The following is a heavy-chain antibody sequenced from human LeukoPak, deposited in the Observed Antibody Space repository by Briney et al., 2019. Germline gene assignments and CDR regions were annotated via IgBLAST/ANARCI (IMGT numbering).Heavy chain of an antibody. CDR2: ISSSSTI. Sequence: PGGSLRLSCAASGFTFSSYAMSWVRQAPGKGLEWVSYISSSSTIYYADSVKGRFTISRDNAKNSLYLQMNSLRAEDTAVYYCARGGTAAGHRDYFDYWGQGTLVTVSS. CDR1: GFTFSSYA. D-gene: IGHD6-13*01. V-gene: IGHV3-48*01. J-gene: IGHJ4*02. CDR3: ARGGTAAGHRDYFDY.